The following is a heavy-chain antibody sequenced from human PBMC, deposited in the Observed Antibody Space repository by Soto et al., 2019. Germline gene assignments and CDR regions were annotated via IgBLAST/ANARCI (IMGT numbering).Heavy chain of an antibody. D-gene: IGHD2-2*01. Sequence: GGSLRLSCAASGFTFSSYGMHWVRQAPGKGLEWVAVIWYDGSNKYYADSVKDRFTISRDNSKNTLYLQMNSLRAEDTAVYYCARDGGVVPAESFYYYYYMDVWGKGTTVTVSS. CDR1: GFTFSSYG. V-gene: IGHV3-33*01. CDR3: ARDGGVVPAESFYYYYYMDV. CDR2: IWYDGSNK. J-gene: IGHJ6*03.